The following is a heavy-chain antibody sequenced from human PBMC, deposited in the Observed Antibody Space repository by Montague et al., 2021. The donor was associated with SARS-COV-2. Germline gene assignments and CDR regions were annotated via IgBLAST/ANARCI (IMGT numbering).Heavy chain of an antibody. J-gene: IGHJ4*02. CDR3: TTDTGYVKQWLIYYFDY. CDR1: GFTFSNAW. V-gene: IGHV3-15*01. D-gene: IGHD6-19*01. Sequence: SLRLSCAASGFTFSNAWMSWVRQAPGKGLEWVGRIKSKTDGGTTXYAAPVKGRFTISRDDSKNTLYLQMNSLKTEDTAVYYCTTDTGYVKQWLIYYFDYWGQGTLVTVSS. CDR2: IKSKTDGGTT.